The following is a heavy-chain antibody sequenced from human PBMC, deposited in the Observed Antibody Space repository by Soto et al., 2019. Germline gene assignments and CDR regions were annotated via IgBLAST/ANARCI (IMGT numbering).Heavy chain of an antibody. J-gene: IGHJ4*02. V-gene: IGHV4-39*01. CDR2: IYYSGDS. Sequence: QLQLQESGPGLLKPSETRSLTCTVSGGSISNYNYYWVWIRQPPGGGLEWIGSIYYSGDSYYNPSLKSRVTVSVDTSQNQFSLKSSSLTAADTAVYYCAGHLSSKTIYFDDWGPGTLVTVSS. D-gene: IGHD3-16*02. CDR3: AGHLSSKTIYFDD. CDR1: GGSISNYNYY.